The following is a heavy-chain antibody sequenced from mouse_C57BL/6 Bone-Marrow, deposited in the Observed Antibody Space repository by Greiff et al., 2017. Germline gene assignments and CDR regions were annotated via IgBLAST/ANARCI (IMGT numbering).Heavy chain of an antibody. CDR3: AREGWLLAMDY. CDR2: ILPGSGST. Sequence: QVQLKQSGAELMKPGASVKLSCKATGYTFTGYWLAWVKQRPGHGLGWIGEILPGSGSTNYNEKFKGKATFTADTSSNTAYMQLSSLTTEDSAIYYCAREGWLLAMDYWGQGTSVTVSS. CDR1: GYTFTGYW. J-gene: IGHJ4*01. D-gene: IGHD2-3*01. V-gene: IGHV1-9*01.